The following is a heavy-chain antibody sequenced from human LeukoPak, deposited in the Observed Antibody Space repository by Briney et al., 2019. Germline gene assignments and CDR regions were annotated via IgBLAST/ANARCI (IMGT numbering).Heavy chain of an antibody. Sequence: GSLRLSCAASGFTFSSHWMHWVRQDAGKGLVLVSRINSDGSSTGSADSVKGRFTISRDNAKNTLYLQMNSLRGEDTAVYYCARAYGSGTYGAFDIWGQGTKVTVSS. V-gene: IGHV3-74*01. CDR1: GFTFSSHW. D-gene: IGHD3-10*01. J-gene: IGHJ3*02. CDR3: ARAYGSGTYGAFDI. CDR2: INSDGSST.